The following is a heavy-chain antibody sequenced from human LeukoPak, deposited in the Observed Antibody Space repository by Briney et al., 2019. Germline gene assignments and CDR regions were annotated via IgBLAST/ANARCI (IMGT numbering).Heavy chain of an antibody. Sequence: GGSLRLSCAASVLDLSGYWMHWVRQAPGKGLVWVSRINSDGSSTTYANSVQGRFTISRDNAKNTLYLQMSSLRAEDTAVYYCACDRYYHPDYWGQGTLVTVSS. CDR2: INSDGSST. V-gene: IGHV3-74*01. D-gene: IGHD2-21*01. CDR3: ACDRYYHPDY. CDR1: VLDLSGYW. J-gene: IGHJ4*02.